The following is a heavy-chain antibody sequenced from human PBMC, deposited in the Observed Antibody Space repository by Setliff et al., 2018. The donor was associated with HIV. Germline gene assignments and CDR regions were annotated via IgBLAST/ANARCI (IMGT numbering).Heavy chain of an antibody. CDR2: IHYSGTT. Sequence: SETLSLTCTVSGGSLSNYYWGWIRQPPGKGLEWIASIHYSGTTYYSPSLKSRVTISIDTSKNQFSLKLNSVTAADTAVYYCARPRVGDDAFNIWSQGTLVTVSS. V-gene: IGHV4-39*01. CDR1: GGSLSNYY. J-gene: IGHJ3*02. CDR3: ARPRVGDDAFNI.